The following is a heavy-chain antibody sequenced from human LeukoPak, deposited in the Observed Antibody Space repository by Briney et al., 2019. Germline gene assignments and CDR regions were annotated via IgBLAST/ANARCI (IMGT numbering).Heavy chain of an antibody. J-gene: IGHJ4*02. CDR2: ISGSGGST. CDR3: AKVDVDTTYFDY. V-gene: IGHV3-23*01. D-gene: IGHD5-18*01. Sequence: GGSLRLSCAASGFTFSSYAMSWVRQAPGKGLEWVSAISGSGGSTYYADSVKGRFTISRDNSKDTLYLQMNSLRAEDTAVYYCAKVDVDTTYFDYWGQGTLVTVSS. CDR1: GFTFSSYA.